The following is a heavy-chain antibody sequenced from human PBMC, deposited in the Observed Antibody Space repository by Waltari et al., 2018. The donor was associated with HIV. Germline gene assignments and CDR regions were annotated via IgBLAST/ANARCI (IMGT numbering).Heavy chain of an antibody. CDR1: GFTFSTYG. Sequence: QVQLVESGGGVVQPGRSLRLSCAASGFTFSTYGMHWVRQAPGKGLQWVALISYDGSKKYYGDSEKGRFNITRDNSKNTLYLEVNSLRAEDTAVYYCARRPGGRSSSYYYYAMDVWGQGTTVTVSS. J-gene: IGHJ6*02. CDR3: ARRPGGRSSSYYYYAMDV. CDR2: ISYDGSKK. V-gene: IGHV3-30*03. D-gene: IGHD1-26*01.